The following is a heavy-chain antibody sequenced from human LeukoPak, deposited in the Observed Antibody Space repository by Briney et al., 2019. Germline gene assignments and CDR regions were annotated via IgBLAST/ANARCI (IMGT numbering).Heavy chain of an antibody. Sequence: PSETLSLTCAVYGGSFSGYYWSWIRQPPGKGLEWIGEINHSGSTNYNPSLKSRVTISVDTSKNQFSLKLSSVTAADTAVYYCARGGGYCSSTSCSRHYYSDYWGQGTLVTVSS. D-gene: IGHD2-2*01. CDR3: ARGGGYCSSTSCSRHYYSDY. J-gene: IGHJ4*02. CDR2: INHSGST. V-gene: IGHV4-34*01. CDR1: GGSFSGYY.